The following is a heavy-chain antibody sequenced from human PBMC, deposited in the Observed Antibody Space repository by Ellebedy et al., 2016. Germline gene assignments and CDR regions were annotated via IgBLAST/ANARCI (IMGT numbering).Heavy chain of an antibody. Sequence: GESLKISXSASGFSLSTFTVQWVRQAPGKGLEWVSSISSTGNFLDYADSVKGRFTISRDNAKNTLYLQMDNLRVEDTAVYYCARAATYAFDLWGQGTMVTVSS. CDR3: ARAATYAFDL. CDR1: GFSLSTFT. D-gene: IGHD6-25*01. J-gene: IGHJ3*01. CDR2: ISSTGNFL. V-gene: IGHV3-21*01.